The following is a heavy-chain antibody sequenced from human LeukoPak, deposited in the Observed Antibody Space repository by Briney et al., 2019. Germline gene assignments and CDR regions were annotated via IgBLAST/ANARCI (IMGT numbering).Heavy chain of an antibody. CDR1: GFTFSRNW. CDR3: TRGYNTASLD. CDR2: INTDGSTT. Sequence: GGSLRLSCVASGFTFSRNWLHWVRLVPGKGLVWVSRINTDGSTTNYADSVKGRFTISRDNTKNTLYLQMNSLRAEDSAVYFCTRGYNTASLDWGQGTRITVAS. D-gene: IGHD5-18*01. J-gene: IGHJ4*02. V-gene: IGHV3-74*01.